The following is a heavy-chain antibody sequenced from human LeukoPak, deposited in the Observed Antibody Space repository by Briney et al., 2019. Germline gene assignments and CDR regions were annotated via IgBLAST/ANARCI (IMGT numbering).Heavy chain of an antibody. CDR3: ARHSRSGNNYFDP. J-gene: IGHJ5*02. CDR1: GDSISTNSVA. Sequence: SQTLSLTCAISGDSISTNSVAWNWIRQSPSRGLEWLGRTYYRSKWYNDYAVSVKGRITIDPDTSRNQFSLQLNSVTPEDTAVYYCARHSRSGNNYFDPWGQGTLVTVSP. D-gene: IGHD3-3*02. V-gene: IGHV6-1*01. CDR2: TYYRSKWYN.